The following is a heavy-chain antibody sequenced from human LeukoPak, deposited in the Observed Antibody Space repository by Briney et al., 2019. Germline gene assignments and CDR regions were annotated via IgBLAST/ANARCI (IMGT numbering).Heavy chain of an antibody. D-gene: IGHD3-9*01. V-gene: IGHV3-7*01. CDR2: IKQDGSEK. CDR3: ARGGLTGYYATAYYFDY. Sequence: QAGGSLRLSCAASGFTFSSYWMSWVRQAPGKGLEWVANIKQDGSEKYYVDSVKGRFTISRDNAKNSLYLQMNSLRAEDTAVYYCARGGLTGYYATAYYFDYWGQGTLVTVSS. J-gene: IGHJ4*02. CDR1: GFTFSSYW.